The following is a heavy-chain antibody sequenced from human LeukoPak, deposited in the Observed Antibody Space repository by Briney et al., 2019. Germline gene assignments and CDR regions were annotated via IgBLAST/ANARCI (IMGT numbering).Heavy chain of an antibody. Sequence: ASVKVSFKASEYTFTSYAIHWVRQAPGQRLEWMGWINAGNGNTDYSQKFQGRLTITRDTSATTAYMQLNSLRSEDTAVYYCARGILGELMPWDPWGQGTLVTVSS. J-gene: IGHJ5*02. CDR2: INAGNGNT. D-gene: IGHD1-26*01. V-gene: IGHV1-3*01. CDR1: EYTFTSYA. CDR3: ARGILGELMPWDP.